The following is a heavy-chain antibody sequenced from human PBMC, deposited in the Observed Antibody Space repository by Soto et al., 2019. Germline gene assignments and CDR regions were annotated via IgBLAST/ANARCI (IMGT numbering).Heavy chain of an antibody. CDR1: GGTFSSYT. D-gene: IGHD2-2*01. J-gene: IGHJ6*03. CDR2: IIPILGIA. Sequence: SVKVSCKASGGTFSSYTISWVRRAPGQGLEWMGRIIPILGIANYAQKFQGRVTITADKSTSTAYMELSSLRSEDTAVYYCARGLRDCSRTSCYGHYYYMDVWGKGTTVTVSS. V-gene: IGHV1-69*02. CDR3: ARGLRDCSRTSCYGHYYYMDV.